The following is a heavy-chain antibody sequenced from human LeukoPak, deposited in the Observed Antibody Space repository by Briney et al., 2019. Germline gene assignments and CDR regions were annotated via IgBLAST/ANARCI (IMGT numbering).Heavy chain of an antibody. Sequence: SGGSLRLSCTASGFIFGDYGMSWFRQAPGKGLEWVGFIRSRAYGGTTEYAASVKGRFIISREDSKNIAYLQMNSLKTEETAVYYCSRSRRVFDYWGQGTLVTVSS. CDR1: GFIFGDYG. CDR2: IRSRAYGGTT. J-gene: IGHJ4*02. V-gene: IGHV3-49*03. CDR3: SRSRRVFDY. D-gene: IGHD6-13*01.